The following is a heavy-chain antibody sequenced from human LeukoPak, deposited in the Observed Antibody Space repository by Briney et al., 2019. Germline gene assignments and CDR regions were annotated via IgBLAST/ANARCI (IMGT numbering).Heavy chain of an antibody. CDR2: ISYDGSNK. Sequence: GGSLRLSCAASGFTFSSYGMHWVRQAPGKGLEWVAVISYDGSNKYYADSVKGRFTISRDNSKNTLYLQMNSLRAEDTAVYYCAKEGEFSVTPDYWGQGTLVTVSS. D-gene: IGHD3-10*01. J-gene: IGHJ4*02. CDR3: AKEGEFSVTPDY. V-gene: IGHV3-30*18. CDR1: GFTFSSYG.